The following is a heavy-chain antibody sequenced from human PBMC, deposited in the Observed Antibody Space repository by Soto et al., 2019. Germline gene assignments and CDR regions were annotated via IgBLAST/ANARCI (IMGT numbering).Heavy chain of an antibody. D-gene: IGHD4-17*01. J-gene: IGHJ3*02. CDR1: GFTFDDYA. Sequence: EVQLVESGGGLVQPGRSLRLSCAASGFTFDDYAMHWVRQAPGKGLEWVSGISWNSGSIGYADSVKRRFTISRDNAKNSLYLQMNSLRAEDTALYYCAKWDDYGDRKEAFDIWGQGTMVTVSS. CDR3: AKWDDYGDRKEAFDI. CDR2: ISWNSGSI. V-gene: IGHV3-9*01.